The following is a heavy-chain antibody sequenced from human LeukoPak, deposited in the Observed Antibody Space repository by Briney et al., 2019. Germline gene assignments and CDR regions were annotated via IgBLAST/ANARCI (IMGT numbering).Heavy chain of an antibody. CDR1: GGSLSSYY. CDR3: ARSRYDSSGYYYVSRDAFDI. CDR2: IYYSGST. D-gene: IGHD3-22*01. V-gene: IGHV4-59*08. Sequence: SETLSLTCTVSGGSLSSYYWSWIRQPPGKGLEWIGYIYYSGSTNYNPSLKSRVTISVDTSKDQFSLKLSSVTAADTAVYYCARSRYDSSGYYYVSRDAFDIWGQGTMVTVSS. J-gene: IGHJ3*02.